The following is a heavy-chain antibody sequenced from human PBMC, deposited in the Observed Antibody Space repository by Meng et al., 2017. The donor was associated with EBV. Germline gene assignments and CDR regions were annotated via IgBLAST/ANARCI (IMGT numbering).Heavy chain of an antibody. CDR3: ARSNYYDSSGYYLCWIDP. Sequence: VQRVDLRAEVKKPGASVKVPCKASGVTFSSYAISLVRQAPEQGLEWMGWIIPIFGTANYAQKFQGRVTITADKSTSTAYMELSSLRSEDTAVYYCARSNYYDSSGYYLCWIDPWGQGTLVTVSS. CDR2: IIPIFGTA. D-gene: IGHD3-22*01. CDR1: GVTFSSYA. J-gene: IGHJ5*02. V-gene: IGHV1-69*14.